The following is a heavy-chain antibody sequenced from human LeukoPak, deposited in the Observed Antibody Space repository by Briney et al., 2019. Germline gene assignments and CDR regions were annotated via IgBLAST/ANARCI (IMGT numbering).Heavy chain of an antibody. CDR3: ARESEMATIR. D-gene: IGHD5-24*01. CDR1: GFTFSGSA. J-gene: IGHJ4*02. V-gene: IGHV3-73*01. CDR2: IRSKANSYAT. Sequence: PGGSLKLSCAASGFTFSGSAIHWVRQASGKGLEWVGRIRSKANSYATAYAASVKGRFTIFRDDSKNTAYLQMNSLKTEDTAVYYCARESEMATIRWGQGTLVTVSS.